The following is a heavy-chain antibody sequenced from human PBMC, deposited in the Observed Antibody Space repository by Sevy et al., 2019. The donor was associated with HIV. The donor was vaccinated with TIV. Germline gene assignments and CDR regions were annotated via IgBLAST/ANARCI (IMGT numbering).Heavy chain of an antibody. V-gene: IGHV3-15*01. J-gene: IGHJ5*02. D-gene: IGHD3-10*01. Sequence: GGSLRLSCAASGFTFSNAWMSWVRQAPGKGLEWVGRIKSKTEGGTTDYAAPVKGRFTISRDDSKNTLYLQMNSLKTEDTAVYYCTTAGGEWWFDPWGQGTLVTVSS. CDR2: IKSKTEGGTT. CDR3: TTAGGEWWFDP. CDR1: GFTFSNAW.